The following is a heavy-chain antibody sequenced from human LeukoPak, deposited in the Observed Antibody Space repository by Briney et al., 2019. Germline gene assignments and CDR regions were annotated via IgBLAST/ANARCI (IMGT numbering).Heavy chain of an antibody. Sequence: SVKVSCKASGGTFSSYAISWVRQAPGQGLEWMGGIIPIFGTANYAQKFQGRVTITADESTSTAYMELSSLRAEDTALYYCARAVRDGGVLRSQGFDYWGQGTLVTVSS. CDR3: ARAVRDGGVLRSQGFDY. CDR1: GGTFSSYA. J-gene: IGHJ4*02. V-gene: IGHV1-69*13. D-gene: IGHD3-3*01. CDR2: IIPIFGTA.